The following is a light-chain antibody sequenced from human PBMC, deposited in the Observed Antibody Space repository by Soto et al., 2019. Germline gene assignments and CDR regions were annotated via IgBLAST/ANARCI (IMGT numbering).Light chain of an antibody. CDR1: QSIRSD. J-gene: IGKJ1*01. CDR3: QQVFSRPRT. V-gene: IGKV1-39*01. CDR2: TTS. Sequence: DIPMTQSPSSLSASVGDRITITCRASQSIRSDLHWYQQRPGKAHKLLIYTTSNLESGVPSRFSGSGSGTDFTLTLSKLRPEDFATYFCQQVFSRPRTFGIGTTVEGK.